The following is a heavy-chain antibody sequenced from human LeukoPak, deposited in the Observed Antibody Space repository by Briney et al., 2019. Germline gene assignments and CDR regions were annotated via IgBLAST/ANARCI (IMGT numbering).Heavy chain of an antibody. CDR3: AKEAPPSYYDILTGYYKAYFDY. Sequence: GGSLRLSCAASGVTFSSDTMCWVCHGPGQGLEWVSAISGSGGSTYYADSLKGRFTISRDNSKNTLYLQMNSLRAEDTAVYYWAKEAPPSYYDILTGYYKAYFDYWGQGTLVTVSS. CDR1: GVTFSSDT. V-gene: IGHV3-23*01. J-gene: IGHJ4*02. D-gene: IGHD3-9*01. CDR2: ISGSGGST.